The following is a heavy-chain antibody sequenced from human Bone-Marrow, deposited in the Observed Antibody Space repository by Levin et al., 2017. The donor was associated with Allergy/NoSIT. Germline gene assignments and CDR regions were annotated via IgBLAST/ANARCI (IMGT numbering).Heavy chain of an antibody. J-gene: IGHJ4*02. CDR2: ISDRGITT. CDR1: GLRFNKYA. D-gene: IGHD2-21*01. Sequence: ETLSLTCEASGLRFNKYAMSWVRQAPGKGLEWVSAISDRGITTYYAESVKGRFTISRDNSKNTLYLQMNSLRPEDTAQYFCAKLGWDLPIIWGQGTVVTVSS. CDR3: AKLGWDLPII. V-gene: IGHV3-23*01.